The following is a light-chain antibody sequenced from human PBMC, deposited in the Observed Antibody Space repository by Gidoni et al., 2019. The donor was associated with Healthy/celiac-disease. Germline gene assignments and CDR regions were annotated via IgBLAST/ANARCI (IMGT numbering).Light chain of an antibody. V-gene: IGKV1-6*01. Sequence: AIQMTQSPSSLSASVGDSVTITCRASQGIRNDLGWYQQKPGKAPKLLIYAASSLQSGVPSRFSGSGSGTDFTLTISSLQPEDFATYYCLQDYNYPRTFXQXTKVEIK. CDR3: LQDYNYPRT. CDR1: QGIRND. CDR2: AAS. J-gene: IGKJ1*01.